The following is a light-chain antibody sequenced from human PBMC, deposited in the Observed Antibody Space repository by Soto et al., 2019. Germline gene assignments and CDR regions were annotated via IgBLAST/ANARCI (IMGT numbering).Light chain of an antibody. CDR3: SSYTFSSTLV. CDR1: SNDVGGYKY. J-gene: IGLJ3*02. V-gene: IGLV2-14*01. Sequence: QSALTQPASVSGSPGQSITISCTGTSNDVGGYKYVSWYQQHPGKAPKLMIYEVTNRPSGVSNRFSGSKSGNTASLTISGLQADDEADYYCSSYTFSSTLVFGGGTKLTVL. CDR2: EVT.